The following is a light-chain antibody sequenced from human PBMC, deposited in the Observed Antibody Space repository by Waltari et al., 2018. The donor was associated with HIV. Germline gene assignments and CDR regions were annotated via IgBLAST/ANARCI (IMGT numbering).Light chain of an antibody. CDR1: TGTVTSGHY. CDR2: DTS. V-gene: IGLV7-46*01. CDR3: LLSYRDTRV. J-gene: IGLJ3*02. Sequence: QAVVTQEPSLTVSPGGTVTLTCGSNTGTVTSGHYPSWFQQKPGQAPRTRIFDTSYKPTWTLARFSGFLRGGKAALTLSGAQPEDEAEYYCLLSYRDTRVFGGGTKLTVL.